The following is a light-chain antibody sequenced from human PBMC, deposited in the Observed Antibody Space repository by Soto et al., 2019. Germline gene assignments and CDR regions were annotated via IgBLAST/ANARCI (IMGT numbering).Light chain of an antibody. CDR1: QRVGSN. V-gene: IGKV3-15*01. Sequence: EVVFTQSPATLSVSPGERATLSCRASQRVGSNFLAWYQQKPGQAPRLLIYGISARAIGVPDRFSGSGSGTEFTLTISSLQSEDFAVYYCQQYTSWPITFGQGTRLEIK. CDR2: GIS. CDR3: QQYTSWPIT. J-gene: IGKJ5*01.